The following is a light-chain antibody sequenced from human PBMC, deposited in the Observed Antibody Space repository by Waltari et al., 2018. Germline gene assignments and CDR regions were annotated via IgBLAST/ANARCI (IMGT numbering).Light chain of an antibody. CDR2: AAS. J-gene: IGKJ5*01. V-gene: IGKV1-9*01. CDR1: QGIISK. CDR3: QQLNSYPIT. Sequence: TCRDSQGIISKLAGYQQKPGKAPKLLISAASTVQGGVPLRFSGSGSGTDFTLTISSLQPEDFATYYCQQLNSYPITCGQGTRLEIK.